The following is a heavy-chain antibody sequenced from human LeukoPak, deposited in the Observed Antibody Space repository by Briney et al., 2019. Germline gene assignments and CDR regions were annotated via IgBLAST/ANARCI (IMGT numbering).Heavy chain of an antibody. Sequence: GGSLRLSCEVSGFTFSSYGMHWVRQAPGKGLEWVAFIRYDGSNKYYADSVKGRFTISRDNSKNTLYLQMNSLRAEDTAVYYCAKDIGYSSGWHNWFDPWGQGTLVTVSS. CDR3: AKDIGYSSGWHNWFDP. D-gene: IGHD6-19*01. CDR2: IRYDGSNK. V-gene: IGHV3-30*02. J-gene: IGHJ5*02. CDR1: GFTFSSYG.